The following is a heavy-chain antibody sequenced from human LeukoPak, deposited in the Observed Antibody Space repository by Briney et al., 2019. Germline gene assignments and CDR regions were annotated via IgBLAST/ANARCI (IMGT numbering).Heavy chain of an antibody. J-gene: IGHJ6*04. CDR1: GLTFSRYA. CDR3: AKDDRCSGGNCFSVSDYYGTDV. Sequence: PGGSLRLSCAASGLTFSRYAMSWVRQAPGKGLEWVSIIGGGGGHTYYTDSVKGRFTISRDNSKNTLYLQMNSLPAEDTAVYYCAKDDRCSGGNCFSVSDYYGTDVWGKGTTVTVSS. CDR2: IGGGGGHT. D-gene: IGHD2-15*01. V-gene: IGHV3-23*01.